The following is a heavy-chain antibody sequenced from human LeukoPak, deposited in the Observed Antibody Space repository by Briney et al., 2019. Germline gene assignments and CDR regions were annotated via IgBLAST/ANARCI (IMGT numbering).Heavy chain of an antibody. CDR1: GFTFSSYW. D-gene: IGHD2-2*01. Sequence: KPGGSLRLSCAASGFTFSSYWMSWVRQAPGKGLEWVASIKQDGSEKYYVDSVKGRFTISRDNAKNSLYLQMNSLRAEDTAVYYCARIGRYQLLSYYYYYMDVWGKGTTVTVSS. V-gene: IGHV3-7*01. J-gene: IGHJ6*03. CDR3: ARIGRYQLLSYYYYYMDV. CDR2: IKQDGSEK.